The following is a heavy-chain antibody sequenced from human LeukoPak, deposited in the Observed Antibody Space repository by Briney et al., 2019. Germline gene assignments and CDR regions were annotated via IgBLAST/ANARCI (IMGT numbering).Heavy chain of an antibody. Sequence: PGGSLRLSCVDSGFTFGSYNMNWVRLAPGKGLEWVASISISGTYIYYADSVKGRFTISRDSAKRSLYLQMDSLRVEDTAIYYCAAPLPSSGHDYWGQGTLVTVSS. D-gene: IGHD3-22*01. J-gene: IGHJ4*02. CDR3: AAPLPSSGHDY. V-gene: IGHV3-21*01. CDR1: GFTFGSYN. CDR2: ISISGTYI.